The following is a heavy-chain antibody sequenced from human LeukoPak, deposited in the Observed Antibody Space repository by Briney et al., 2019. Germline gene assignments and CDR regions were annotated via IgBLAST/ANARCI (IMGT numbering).Heavy chain of an antibody. J-gene: IGHJ6*02. CDR2: ISYDGSNK. V-gene: IGHV3-30-3*01. CDR3: AKESSTSGYYYYGMDV. D-gene: IGHD2-2*01. CDR1: GFTFSSYA. Sequence: GRSLRLSCAASGFTFSSYAMHWVRQAPGKGLEWVAVISYDGSNKYYADSVKGRFTISRDNSKNTLYLQMNSLRAEDTAVYYCAKESSTSGYYYYGMDVWGQGTTVTVSS.